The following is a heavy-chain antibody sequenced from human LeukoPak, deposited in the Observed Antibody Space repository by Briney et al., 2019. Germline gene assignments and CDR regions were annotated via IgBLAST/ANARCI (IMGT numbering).Heavy chain of an antibody. CDR3: AKEKRMATISWDDY. J-gene: IGHJ4*02. CDR1: GFTFSNYW. CDR2: IQQHGSET. V-gene: IGHV3-7*01. Sequence: PGGSLRLSCEGSGFTFSNYWMSWVRQAPGKGLEWVANIQQHGSETYYGDSVKGRFTISRDNAKNSLYLQMNSLRAEDTAVYYCAKEKRMATISWDDYWGQGTLVTVSS. D-gene: IGHD5-24*01.